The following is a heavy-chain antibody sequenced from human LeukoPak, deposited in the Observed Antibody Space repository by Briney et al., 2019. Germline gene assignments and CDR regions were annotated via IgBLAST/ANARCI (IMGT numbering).Heavy chain of an antibody. Sequence: GGSLRLSCAAAGFTFSRYWMHWVRQAPGKGLVWVSRINSDGSSTTYADSVKGRFTISRDNAKNTLYLQMNSLRAEDTAVYYCARAAPDSSGWGDWFDPWGQGTLVTVSS. CDR3: ARAAPDSSGWGDWFDP. CDR1: GFTFSRYW. CDR2: INSDGSST. J-gene: IGHJ5*02. D-gene: IGHD6-19*01. V-gene: IGHV3-74*01.